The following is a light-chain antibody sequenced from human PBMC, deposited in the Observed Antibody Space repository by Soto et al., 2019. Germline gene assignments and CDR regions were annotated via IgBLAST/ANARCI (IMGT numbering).Light chain of an antibody. CDR3: QQYNNWPFS. Sequence: EIVLTQSPGTLSLSPWERATLSCRAGQGVTTNFAWYQQKSGQSPRLLIYDVSIRATGVPARFSGTGSETDFTLTISGLQSEDSAVYFCQQYNNWPFSFGQGHDWRL. CDR2: DVS. J-gene: IGKJ5*01. CDR1: QGVTTN. V-gene: IGKV3-15*01.